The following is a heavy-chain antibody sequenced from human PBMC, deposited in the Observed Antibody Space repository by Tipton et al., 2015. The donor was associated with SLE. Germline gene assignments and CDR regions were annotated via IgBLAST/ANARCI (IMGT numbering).Heavy chain of an antibody. J-gene: IGHJ4*02. D-gene: IGHD1-26*01. CDR2: ISGSGDST. CDR1: GFTFSSYD. CDR3: AKEWANWN. Sequence: SLRLSCAASGFTFSSYDMSWVRQAPGKGLEWVSGISGSGDSTYYADSVKGRFTISRDNSKNTLCLQMNSLRAEDTAVYYCAKEWANWNWGQGTLVTVSS. V-gene: IGHV3-23*01.